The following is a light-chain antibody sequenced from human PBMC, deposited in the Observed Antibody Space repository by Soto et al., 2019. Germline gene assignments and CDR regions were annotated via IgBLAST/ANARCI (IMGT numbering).Light chain of an antibody. CDR3: GTWDSSLRVYV. V-gene: IGLV1-51*01. J-gene: IGLJ1*01. Sequence: QSVLTQPPSVSAATGQTVTISCSGSGSNIGKSFVSWYQQLPATVPKVLIYDNDRRPSGIPDRFSGSKSGTSATLVITGLQTGDEADYYCGTWDSSLRVYVFGFGTKLTVL. CDR2: DND. CDR1: GSNIGKSF.